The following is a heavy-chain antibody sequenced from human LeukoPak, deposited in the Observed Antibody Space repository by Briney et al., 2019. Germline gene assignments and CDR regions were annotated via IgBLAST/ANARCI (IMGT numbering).Heavy chain of an antibody. CDR3: ARVSQAGWDV. CDR1: AFTLSSYT. Sequence: GGSLRLSCAASAFTLSSYTMNWVREAPGEGLEWVSSISSSGGYIYYADSVKGRFTISRDNAKNSLYLQMNSLRAEDTAVYYCARVSQAGWDVWGKGTTVTVSS. CDR2: ISSSGGYI. D-gene: IGHD6-19*01. V-gene: IGHV3-21*01. J-gene: IGHJ6*04.